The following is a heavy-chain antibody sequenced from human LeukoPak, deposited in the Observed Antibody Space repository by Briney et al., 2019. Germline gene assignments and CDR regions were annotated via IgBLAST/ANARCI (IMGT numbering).Heavy chain of an antibody. V-gene: IGHV4-61*02. Sequence: PSETLSLTCTVSGGSISSGSYYWSWIRQPAGKGLEWIGRIYTSGSTNYNPSLKSRVTISVDTSNNQFSLKLSSVTAADTAVYYCARRAGPPLYSSSWRRGRVRNWFDPWGQGTLVTVSS. J-gene: IGHJ5*02. CDR2: IYTSGST. CDR3: ARRAGPPLYSSSWRRGRVRNWFDP. D-gene: IGHD6-13*01. CDR1: GGSISSGSYY.